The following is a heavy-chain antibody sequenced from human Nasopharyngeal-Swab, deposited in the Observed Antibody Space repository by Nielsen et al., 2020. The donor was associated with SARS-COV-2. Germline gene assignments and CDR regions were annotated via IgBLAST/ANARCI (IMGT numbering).Heavy chain of an antibody. V-gene: IGHV3-48*03. CDR3: ARDVQRGFDS. CDR1: GFTFTNYE. D-gene: IGHD3-10*01. J-gene: IGHJ4*02. CDR2: IGISGSPK. Sequence: GGSLRLSCAVSGFTFTNYEIHWVRQAPGKGLEWVSYIGISGSPKYYADSVKGRFIISRDNAKNSLSLQMNSLRAEDTAVYYCARDVQRGFDSWGQGTLVTVSS.